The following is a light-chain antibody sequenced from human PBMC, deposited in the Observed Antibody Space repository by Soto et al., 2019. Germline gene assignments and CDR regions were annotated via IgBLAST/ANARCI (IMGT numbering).Light chain of an antibody. CDR2: GAS. V-gene: IGKV3-15*01. Sequence: EIVMTQSPATLSLSPGERATLSCRASQSVSSNLAWYQQKPGQAPRLLIYGASTRATGIPARFSGSGSGTEFTLTISSQQSEDFAVYYCQQYATTPWTFGQGTKVDIK. CDR1: QSVSSN. J-gene: IGKJ1*01. CDR3: QQYATTPWT.